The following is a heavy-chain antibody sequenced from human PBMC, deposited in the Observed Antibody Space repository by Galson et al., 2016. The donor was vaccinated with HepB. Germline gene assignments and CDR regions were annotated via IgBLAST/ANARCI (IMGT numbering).Heavy chain of an antibody. Sequence: SLRLSCAASGFTFSSYAMSWVRQAPGKGLEWVSAISGSGGSTYYADSVKGRFTISRDNSKNTLLLQMNSLRAEDTAVFYCAKGSYSSSWYCYFDYWGQGTLVTVSS. CDR2: ISGSGGST. CDR3: AKGSYSSSWYCYFDY. V-gene: IGHV3-23*01. J-gene: IGHJ4*02. CDR1: GFTFSSYA. D-gene: IGHD6-13*01.